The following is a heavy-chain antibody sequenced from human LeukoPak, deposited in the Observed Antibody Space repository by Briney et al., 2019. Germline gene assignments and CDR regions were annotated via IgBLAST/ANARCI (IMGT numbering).Heavy chain of an antibody. J-gene: IGHJ3*02. V-gene: IGHV1-24*01. CDR1: GYTLTELS. Sequence: ASVKVSCKVSGYTLTELSMHWVRQAPGKGLEWMGGFDPEDGETIYAQKFQGRVTMTEDTSTDTAYMELSSLRSEDTAVYYCARGPLGDEFADAFDIWGQGTMVTVSS. D-gene: IGHD4-17*01. CDR2: FDPEDGET. CDR3: ARGPLGDEFADAFDI.